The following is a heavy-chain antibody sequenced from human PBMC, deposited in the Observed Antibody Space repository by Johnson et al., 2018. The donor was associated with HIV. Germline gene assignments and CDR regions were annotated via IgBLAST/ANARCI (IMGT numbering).Heavy chain of an antibody. CDR2: IWYDGSNK. CDR3: ARSGPNWAFDF. Sequence: QVQLVESGGGVVQPGRSLRLSCAASGFTFSSYGMHWVRQAPGKGLEWVAVIWYDGSNKYYADSVKGRFTISRDNARNTMFVQMNSLRAEDTAVYYCARSGPNWAFDFWGRGTMVTVSS. D-gene: IGHD1-1*01. CDR1: GFTFSSYG. J-gene: IGHJ3*01. V-gene: IGHV3-33*01.